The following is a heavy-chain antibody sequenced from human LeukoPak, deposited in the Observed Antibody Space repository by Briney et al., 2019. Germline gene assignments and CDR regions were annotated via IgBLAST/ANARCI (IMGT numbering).Heavy chain of an antibody. D-gene: IGHD3-9*01. Sequence: GASVKVSCKASGYTFTGYYMHWVRQAPAQGLEWMGWINPNSGGTNYAQKFQGRVTMTRDTSISTAYMELSRLRSDDTAVYYCAVYYDSLTGYPPLRTFDYWGQGTLVTVSS. CDR3: AVYYDSLTGYPPLRTFDY. CDR1: GYTFTGYY. V-gene: IGHV1-2*02. J-gene: IGHJ4*02. CDR2: INPNSGGT.